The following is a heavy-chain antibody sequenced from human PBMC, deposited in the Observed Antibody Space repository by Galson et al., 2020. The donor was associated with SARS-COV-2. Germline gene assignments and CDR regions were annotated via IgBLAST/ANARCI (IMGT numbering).Heavy chain of an antibody. CDR2: IYPGDSDT. CDR3: ARTYYYGLGSYNWFDP. J-gene: IGHJ5*02. V-gene: IGHV5-51*01. Sequence: GESLKISCKGSGYSFTSYWIGWVRQMPGKGLEWMGIIYPGDSDTRYSPSFQGQVTISADKSISTAYLQWSSLKASDTAMYYCARTYYYGLGSYNWFDPWGQGTLVTVSS. CDR1: GYSFTSYW. D-gene: IGHD3-10*01.